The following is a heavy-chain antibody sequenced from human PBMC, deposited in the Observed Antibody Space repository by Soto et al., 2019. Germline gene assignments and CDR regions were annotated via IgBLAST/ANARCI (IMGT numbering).Heavy chain of an antibody. D-gene: IGHD6-19*01. CDR2: MNPNSGNT. CDR1: GYTFTSYD. CDR3: ARGQSGWYFDYCYYYYMDV. J-gene: IGHJ6*03. V-gene: IGHV1-8*01. Sequence: ASVKVSCKASGYTFTSYDINWVRQATGQGLEWMGWMNPNSGNTGYAQKFQGRVTMTRNTSISTAYMELSSLRSEDTAVYYCARGQSGWYFDYCYYYYMDVWGKGTTVTVSS.